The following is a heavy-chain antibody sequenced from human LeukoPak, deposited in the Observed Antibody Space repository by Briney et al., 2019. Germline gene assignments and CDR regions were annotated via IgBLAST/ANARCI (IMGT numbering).Heavy chain of an antibody. CDR1: GGSISSSSYY. D-gene: IGHD3-22*01. CDR2: IYYSGST. J-gene: IGHJ4*02. CDR3: ARVRDSSGYLYYFDY. V-gene: IGHV4-39*01. Sequence: KSSETLSLTCTVSGGSISSSSYYWGWIRQPPGKGLEWIGSIYYSGSTYYNPSLKSRVTISVDTSKNQFSLKLSSVTAADTAVYYCARVRDSSGYLYYFDYWGQGTLVTVSS.